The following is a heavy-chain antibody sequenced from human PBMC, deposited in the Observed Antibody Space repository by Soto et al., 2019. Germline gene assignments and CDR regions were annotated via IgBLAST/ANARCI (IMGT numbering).Heavy chain of an antibody. D-gene: IGHD3-3*01. J-gene: IGHJ5*02. CDR1: GCSISSFGYY. Sequence: SETLSLTCSLSGCSISSFGYYCSWSRQHPRKRPGWFGCVSQSGSSFYHPSREGRVTMAVDTSKNQFCLNLSSVTAADRPFYYCARVEMEWLLFWFDPWGPGTLVTVS. CDR2: VSQSGSS. V-gene: IGHV4-31*03. CDR3: ARVEMEWLLFWFDP.